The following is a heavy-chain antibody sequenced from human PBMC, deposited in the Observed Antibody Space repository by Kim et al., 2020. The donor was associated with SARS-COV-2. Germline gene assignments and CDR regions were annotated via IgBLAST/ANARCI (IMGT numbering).Heavy chain of an antibody. V-gene: IGHV1-69*13. CDR1: GGTFSSYA. J-gene: IGHJ6*02. D-gene: IGHD3-10*01. CDR2: IIPIFGTA. CDR3: AKEMKEWVRGVIIPNYYYYYGMDV. Sequence: SVKVSCKASGGTFSSYAISWVRQAPGQGLEWMGGIIPIFGTANYAQKFQGRVTITADESTSTAYMELSSLRSEDTAVYYCAKEMKEWVRGVIIPNYYYYYGMDVWGQGTTVTVSS.